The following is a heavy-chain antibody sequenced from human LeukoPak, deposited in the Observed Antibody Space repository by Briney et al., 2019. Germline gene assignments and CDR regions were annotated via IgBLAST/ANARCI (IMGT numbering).Heavy chain of an antibody. D-gene: IGHD6-19*01. Sequence: ASVKVSCETPGYSFTSHDINWVRQATGQGLEWMGWMNPKSGKTGYAQTFQGRLTTTRDTSISTAYMELSSLRSEDTAMYYCARGSGGWPIDHWGQGTLVTVSS. V-gene: IGHV1-8*01. CDR2: MNPKSGKT. CDR1: GYSFTSHD. J-gene: IGHJ4*02. CDR3: ARGSGGWPIDH.